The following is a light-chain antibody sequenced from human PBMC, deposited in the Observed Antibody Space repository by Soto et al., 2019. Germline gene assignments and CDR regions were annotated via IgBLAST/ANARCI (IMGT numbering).Light chain of an antibody. Sequence: EIVLTQSPGTLSLSPGERATLSCRASQKVGSFFLAWYQQKAGQAPRLLIYGASTRAADIPDKFSGSGSGTEFTLTISGLEPEDSAVYYCQQYGSSPPGTFGQGTKVEIK. CDR1: QKVGSFF. CDR3: QQYGSSPPGT. CDR2: GAS. J-gene: IGKJ1*01. V-gene: IGKV3-20*01.